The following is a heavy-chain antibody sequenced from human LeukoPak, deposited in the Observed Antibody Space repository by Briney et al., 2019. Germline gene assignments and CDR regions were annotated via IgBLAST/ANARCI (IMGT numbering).Heavy chain of an antibody. Sequence: ASVKVSCKASGGTFSSYAISWVRQAPGQGLEGMGGIIPIFGTANYAQKFQGRVTITTDESTSTAYMELSSLRSEDTAVYYCASSPAVPGVDFDYWGQGTLVTVSS. D-gene: IGHD2-21*01. CDR1: GGTFSSYA. V-gene: IGHV1-69*05. CDR3: ASSPAVPGVDFDY. CDR2: IIPIFGTA. J-gene: IGHJ4*02.